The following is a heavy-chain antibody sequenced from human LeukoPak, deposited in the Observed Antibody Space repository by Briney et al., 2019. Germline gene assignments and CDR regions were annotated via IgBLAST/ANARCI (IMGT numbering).Heavy chain of an antibody. Sequence: SETLSLTCAVYGGSFSDYYWSWIHQPPGKGLVWIGEINHSGSTNYNPSLKSRVTISVDTSKNQFPLKLSSVTAADTAVYYCARGGYDFGYGYWGQGTLVTVSS. D-gene: IGHD3-3*01. CDR2: INHSGST. J-gene: IGHJ4*02. CDR3: ARGGYDFGYGY. V-gene: IGHV4-34*01. CDR1: GGSFSDYY.